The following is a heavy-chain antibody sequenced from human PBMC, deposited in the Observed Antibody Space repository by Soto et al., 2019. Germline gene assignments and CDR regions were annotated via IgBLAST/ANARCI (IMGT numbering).Heavy chain of an antibody. V-gene: IGHV3-15*07. CDR3: TRDDTFDY. CDR2: IKSKTNGGTT. J-gene: IGHJ4*02. Sequence: EVQLVESGGSLVEPGGSLRLSCAASGFTFNNAWMNWVRQAPGKGLEWVARIKSKTNGGTTNYAAPVKGRFTISRDDSKNTLHLQMNSLKIEDTAMYFCTRDDTFDYWGQGILVTVSS. CDR1: GFTFNNAW.